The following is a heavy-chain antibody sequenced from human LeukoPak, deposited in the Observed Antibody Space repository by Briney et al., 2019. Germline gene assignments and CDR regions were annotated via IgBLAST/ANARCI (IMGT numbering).Heavy chain of an antibody. CDR1: GGTFSSYA. CDR3: ARGWGGSGSHDWFDP. V-gene: IGHV1-69*05. Sequence: SVKVSCKASGGTFSSYAISRVRQAPGQGLEWMGGIIPIFGTANYAQKFQGRVTITTDESTSTAYMELSSLRSEDTAVYYCARGWGGSGSHDWFDPWGQGTLVTVSS. D-gene: IGHD3-10*01. J-gene: IGHJ5*02. CDR2: IIPIFGTA.